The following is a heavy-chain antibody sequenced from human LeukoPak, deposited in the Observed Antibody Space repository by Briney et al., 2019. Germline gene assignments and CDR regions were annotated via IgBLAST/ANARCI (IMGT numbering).Heavy chain of an antibody. CDR3: AKDRSRYDSSAYDFDY. Sequence: GGSLRLSCAASGFTFSSYGMSWVRQAPGKGLEWVSAISGSGGSTYYADSVKGRFTISRDNSKNTLHLQMNSLRAEDTAVYYCAKDRSRYDSSAYDFDYWGQGTLVTVSS. D-gene: IGHD3-22*01. V-gene: IGHV3-23*01. CDR1: GFTFSSYG. J-gene: IGHJ4*02. CDR2: ISGSGGST.